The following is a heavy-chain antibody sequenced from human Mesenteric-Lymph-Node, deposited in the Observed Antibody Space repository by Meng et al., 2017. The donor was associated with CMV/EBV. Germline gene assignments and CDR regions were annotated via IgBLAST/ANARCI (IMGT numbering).Heavy chain of an antibody. CDR3: ARSVAGTYYYYYGMDV. D-gene: IGHD2-15*01. Sequence: GESLKISCEASGFTFSTYAMHWVRQAPGKGLEWVALISYDGSNKYYADSVKGRFTISRDNAKNSLYLQMKSLRAEDTAVYYCARSVAGTYYYYYGMDVWGQGTTVTVSS. V-gene: IGHV3-30-3*01. J-gene: IGHJ6*02. CDR1: GFTFSTYA. CDR2: ISYDGSNK.